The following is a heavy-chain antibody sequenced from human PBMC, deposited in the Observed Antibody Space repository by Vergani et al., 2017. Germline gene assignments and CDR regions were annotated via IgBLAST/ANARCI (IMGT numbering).Heavy chain of an antibody. CDR3: AKHGEGCSYGYRHFDY. J-gene: IGHJ4*02. CDR1: GFTFSCYA. V-gene: IGHV3-23*01. CDR2: ISGSGGST. Sequence: EVQLLVSGGGLVQPGGSLRLSCAASGFTFSCYAMSWVRQAPGKGLEWVSAISGSGGSTYYADSVKGRFTISRDNSKNTLYLQMNSLRAEDTAVYYCAKHGEGCSYGYRHFDYWGQGTLVTVSS. D-gene: IGHD5-18*01.